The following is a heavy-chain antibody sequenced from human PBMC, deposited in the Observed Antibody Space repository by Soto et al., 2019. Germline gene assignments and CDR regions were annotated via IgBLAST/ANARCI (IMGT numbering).Heavy chain of an antibody. V-gene: IGHV4-30-4*08. CDR3: AREDDGGDRDYYGLDV. CDR1: GGSISYEYYH. CDR2: IHYSGSI. Sequence: QVQLQQSGPGLVKPSQTLSLTCTVSGGSISYEYYHWTWIRQSPGKGLEWIVYIHYSGSIIYNPSFKSRVTISVETSKNQFSLQLSSVTAADTAVYFCAREDDGGDRDYYGLDVWGQGTTVTVSS. D-gene: IGHD2-21*02. J-gene: IGHJ6*02.